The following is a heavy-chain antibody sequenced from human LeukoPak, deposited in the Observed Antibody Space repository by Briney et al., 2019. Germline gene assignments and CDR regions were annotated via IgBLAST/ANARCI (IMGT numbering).Heavy chain of an antibody. CDR2: INHSGSD. Sequence: KPSETLSLTCAVSGGSFSGYYWTWIRQPPGKELEWIGEINHSGSDNYNPSLKSRVTISLDTSKNQFSLKLSSVTAADTAVYYCARGQGTVTTHWGQGTLVTVSS. CDR1: GGSFSGYY. D-gene: IGHD4-17*01. J-gene: IGHJ4*02. V-gene: IGHV4-34*01. CDR3: ARGQGTVTTH.